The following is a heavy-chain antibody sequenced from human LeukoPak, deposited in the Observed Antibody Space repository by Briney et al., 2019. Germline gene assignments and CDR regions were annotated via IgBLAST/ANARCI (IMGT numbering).Heavy chain of an antibody. Sequence: ASVKVSCKASGYTFTSYGISWVRQAPGQGLEWIGWISAYNGNTNYAQKLQGRVTMTTDTSTSTAYMELRSLRSDDTAVYYCAREYSGSYYYYYGMDVWGQGTTVTVSS. D-gene: IGHD1-26*01. CDR3: AREYSGSYYYYYGMDV. CDR2: ISAYNGNT. V-gene: IGHV1-18*01. J-gene: IGHJ6*02. CDR1: GYTFTSYG.